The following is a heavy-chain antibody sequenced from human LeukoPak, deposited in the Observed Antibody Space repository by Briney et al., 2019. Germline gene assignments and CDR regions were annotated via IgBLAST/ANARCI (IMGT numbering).Heavy chain of an antibody. CDR2: ISSSSSYI. Sequence: GGSLRLSCAASGFTFSSYSMNWVRQAPGKGLEWVSSISSSSSYIYYADSVKGRFTISRDNAKNSLYLQMSSLRAEDTAVYYCASDSHSSSWYAYWGQGALVTVSS. D-gene: IGHD6-13*01. CDR1: GFTFSSYS. V-gene: IGHV3-21*01. CDR3: ASDSHSSSWYAY. J-gene: IGHJ4*02.